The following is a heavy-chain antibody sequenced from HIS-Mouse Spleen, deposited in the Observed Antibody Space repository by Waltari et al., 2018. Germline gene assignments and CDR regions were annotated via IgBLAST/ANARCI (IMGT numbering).Heavy chain of an antibody. CDR1: GGSISSSSYY. V-gene: IGHV4-39*07. CDR2: IYYSGGT. D-gene: IGHD6-13*01. J-gene: IGHJ2*01. Sequence: QLQLQESGPGLVKPSETLSLTRTVSGGSISSSSYYWGWIRQPPGKGLEWIGSIYYSGGTENNPAPKAGGTISVDTSKNQFSLKLSSVTAADTAVYYCAREIPYSSSWYDWYFDLWGRGTLVTVSS. CDR3: AREIPYSSSWYDWYFDL.